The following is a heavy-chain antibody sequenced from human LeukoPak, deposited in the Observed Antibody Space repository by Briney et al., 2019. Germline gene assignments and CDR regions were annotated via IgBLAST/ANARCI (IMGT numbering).Heavy chain of an antibody. CDR1: GGTVRSYA. V-gene: IGHV1-69*04. D-gene: IGHD3-22*01. CDR3: ARGDYDNPYGMDV. J-gene: IGHJ6*02. Sequence: ASMNVSCKASGGTVRSYAISWVRQAPGQGLEWMGRIIPILGIANYAQKFQGRVTITADKSTSTAYMELSSLRSEDTAVYYCARGDYDNPYGMDVWGQGTTVTVSS. CDR2: IIPILGIA.